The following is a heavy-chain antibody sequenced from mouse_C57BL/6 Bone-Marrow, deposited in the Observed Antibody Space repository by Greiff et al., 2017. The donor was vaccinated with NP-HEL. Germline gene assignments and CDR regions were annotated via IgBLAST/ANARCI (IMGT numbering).Heavy chain of an antibody. CDR2: ISYDGSN. CDR3: AREGYGNNEGFAY. V-gene: IGHV3-6*01. CDR1: GYSITSGYY. Sequence: DVKLQESGPGLVKPSQSLSLTCSVTGYSITSGYYWNWIRQFPGNKLEWMGYISYDGSNNYNPSLKNRISITRDTSKNQFFLKLNSVTTEDTATYYCAREGYGNNEGFAYWGQGTLVTVSA. J-gene: IGHJ3*01. D-gene: IGHD2-1*01.